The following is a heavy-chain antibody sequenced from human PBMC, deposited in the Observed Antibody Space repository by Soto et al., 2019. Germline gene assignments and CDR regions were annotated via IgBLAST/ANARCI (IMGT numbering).Heavy chain of an antibody. V-gene: IGHV3-23*01. CDR1: GFTFSSYA. CDR2: VSAGGDMT. CDR3: ARGDRGGSGSPASYYYSGLDV. D-gene: IGHD3-10*01. J-gene: IGHJ6*02. Sequence: DVQLLESGGHLVQPGGSLRLSCAASGFTFSSYAMSWLRQAPAKGLEWVSSVSAGGDMTYYSDSVKGRFTISRDNSNNALFLQMNSLRIEDTALYSCARGDRGGSGSPASYYYSGLDVWGQGTTVTVS.